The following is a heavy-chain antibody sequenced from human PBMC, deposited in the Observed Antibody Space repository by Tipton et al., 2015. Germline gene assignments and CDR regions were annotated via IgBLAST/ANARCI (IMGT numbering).Heavy chain of an antibody. CDR3: ARARGRHGGLFDS. CDR2: IQYSGST. V-gene: IGHV4-59*01. J-gene: IGHJ4*02. Sequence: TLSLTCSVSSDSISKYYWSWIRQPPGKELEWIGYIQYSGSTNYNPTLKSRVTISVDTSKTQFSREMSSVTASDTAVYYCARARGRHGGLFDSWGQGSLVTVSS. CDR1: SDSISKYY. D-gene: IGHD4-23*01.